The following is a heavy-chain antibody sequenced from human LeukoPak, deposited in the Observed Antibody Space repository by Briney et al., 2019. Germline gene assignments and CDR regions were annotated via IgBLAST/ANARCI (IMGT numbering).Heavy chain of an antibody. J-gene: IGHJ5*02. Sequence: KPGGSPRLSCAASGFTFSNYSMNWVRQAPGKGLEWVSSISSRSSYIYYADSVKGRFTISRDNAKNSLCLQMNSLRAEDTAVYYCARFRFGYYDNTAPPWGQGTLVTVSS. CDR3: ARFRFGYYDNTAPP. CDR1: GFTFSNYS. D-gene: IGHD3-22*01. V-gene: IGHV3-21*01. CDR2: ISSRSSYI.